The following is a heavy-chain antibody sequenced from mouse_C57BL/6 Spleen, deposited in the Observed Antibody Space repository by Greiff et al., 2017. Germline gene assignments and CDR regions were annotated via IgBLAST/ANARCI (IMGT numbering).Heavy chain of an antibody. J-gene: IGHJ2*01. Sequence: VQGVESGAELARPGASVKLSCKASGYTFTSYGLSWVKQRTGQGLEWIGEIYPRSGNTYYNEKFKGKATLTADKSSSTAYMELRSLTSEDSAVYFCARGGGTKFDYWGQGTTLTVSS. CDR2: IYPRSGNT. CDR3: ARGGGTKFDY. D-gene: IGHD4-1*01. V-gene: IGHV1-81*01. CDR1: GYTFTSYG.